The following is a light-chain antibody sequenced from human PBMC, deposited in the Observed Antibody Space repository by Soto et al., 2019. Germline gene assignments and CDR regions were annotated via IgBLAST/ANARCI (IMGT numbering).Light chain of an antibody. CDR1: ESVSGY. J-gene: IGKJ4*01. V-gene: IGKV3-11*01. CDR2: DAS. CDR3: KQRNNWPRRLT. Sequence: EIVLTQSPATLSLSPGERATLSCRASESVSGYLTWYQQKPGQAPSLLIYDASNRATGIPARFSGSGSGTDFTLTISSLEPEDFAVYYCKQRNNWPRRLTFGEGTKVDI.